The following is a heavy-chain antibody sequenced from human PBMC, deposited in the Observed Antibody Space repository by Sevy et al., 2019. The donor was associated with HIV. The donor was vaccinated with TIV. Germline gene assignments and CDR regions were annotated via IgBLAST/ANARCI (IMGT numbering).Heavy chain of an antibody. CDR1: GFTFSYDD. D-gene: IGHD3-22*01. Sequence: GGSLRLSCAASGFTFSYDDMNWVRQAPGKGLEWVSSISSGSSYIFYADSEKGRFTISRDNAKNSLYLQMNSLRAEDTAVYYCASHLNYYDSPSAYWGQGTLVTVSS. V-gene: IGHV3-21*04. CDR2: ISSGSSYI. CDR3: ASHLNYYDSPSAY. J-gene: IGHJ4*02.